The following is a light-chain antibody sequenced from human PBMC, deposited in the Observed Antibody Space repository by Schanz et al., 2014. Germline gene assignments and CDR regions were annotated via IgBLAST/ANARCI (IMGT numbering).Light chain of an antibody. Sequence: QSALTQPASVSGSPGQSITISCTGTSSDVGNYDLVSWYRHYPGKAPKLMIYDVSNRPSGVSNRFSGSKSGNTASLTISGLQAEDEADYYCSSYTSSSTLGVFGGGTKLTVL. CDR3: SSYTSSSTLGV. CDR2: DVS. CDR1: SSDVGNYDL. J-gene: IGLJ2*01. V-gene: IGLV2-14*02.